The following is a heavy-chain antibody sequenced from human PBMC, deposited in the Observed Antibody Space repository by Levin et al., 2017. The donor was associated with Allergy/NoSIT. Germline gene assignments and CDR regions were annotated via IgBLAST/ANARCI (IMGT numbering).Heavy chain of an antibody. D-gene: IGHD5-18*01. CDR2: ISKSGGST. CDR1: GFIFSSYA. V-gene: IGHV3-23*01. CDR3: AKDLLQLWLPDY. J-gene: IGHJ4*02. Sequence: GGSLRLSCAASGFIFSSYAMSWVRQAPGKGLEWVSGISKSGGSTYYADSVKGRCTISRDNSKNTLYLQINSLRAEDTDLYYCAKDLLQLWLPDYWGQGTLVTVSS.